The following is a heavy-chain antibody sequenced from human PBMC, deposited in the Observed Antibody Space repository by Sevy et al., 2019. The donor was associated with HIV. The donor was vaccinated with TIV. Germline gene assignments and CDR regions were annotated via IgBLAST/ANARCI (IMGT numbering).Heavy chain of an antibody. Sequence: GGSLRLSCAASGFTFTYAWMTGVRQAPGKGLEWVGRIKSKSDGGTIDYAAPVKGRFTISRDDSKNTLYLQMNSLKTEDTGVYYCSTDPIIVLLVTDGMDVWGQGTTVTVSS. J-gene: IGHJ6*02. CDR1: GFTFTYAW. D-gene: IGHD2-8*02. CDR2: IKSKSDGGTI. CDR3: STDPIIVLLVTDGMDV. V-gene: IGHV3-15*01.